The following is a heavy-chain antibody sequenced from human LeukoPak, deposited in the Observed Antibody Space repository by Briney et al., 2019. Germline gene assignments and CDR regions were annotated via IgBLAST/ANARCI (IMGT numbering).Heavy chain of an antibody. V-gene: IGHV3-30*02. CDR2: IRYDGSNK. CDR1: GFTFNSYG. CDR3: TKDILRYFDSSFDS. Sequence: GGSLRLSCAASGFTFNSYGMHWVRQAPGKGLEWVAFIRYDGSNKYYADSVKGRFTISRDNSKNTLYLQMNSLRTEDAAVYYCTKDILRYFDSSFDSWGQGILVTVSS. D-gene: IGHD3-9*01. J-gene: IGHJ4*02.